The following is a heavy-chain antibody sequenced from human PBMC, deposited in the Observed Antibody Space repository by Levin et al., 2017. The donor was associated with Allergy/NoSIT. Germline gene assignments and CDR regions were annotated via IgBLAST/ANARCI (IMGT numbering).Heavy chain of an antibody. J-gene: IGHJ3*01. V-gene: IGHV5-51*01. CDR1: GYSFSTYW. CDR3: AKLRRTAMRYDAFDV. CDR2: IYDGDSDT. D-gene: IGHD3-16*01. Sequence: GESLKISCKGSGYSFSTYWIGWVRQKPGKGLEWMGIIYDGDSDTRYSPSFQGQVTISVDKSISTAYLQWSSLKASDSGMYYCAKLRRTAMRYDAFDVWGQGTKVTVS.